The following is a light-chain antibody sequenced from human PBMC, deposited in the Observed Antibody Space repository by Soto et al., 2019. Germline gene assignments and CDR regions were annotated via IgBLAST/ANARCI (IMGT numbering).Light chain of an antibody. CDR3: QQYDSSSWT. Sequence: EIVLTQSPCTLSLSPGERATLSCRASQSVSSTYLAWYQQRPGQAPRLLIYGASRRATGIPDRFSGSGSGTEFTLTISRLESEDFAVYYCQQYDSSSWTFGQGTKVDIK. J-gene: IGKJ1*01. CDR2: GAS. CDR1: QSVSSTY. V-gene: IGKV3-20*01.